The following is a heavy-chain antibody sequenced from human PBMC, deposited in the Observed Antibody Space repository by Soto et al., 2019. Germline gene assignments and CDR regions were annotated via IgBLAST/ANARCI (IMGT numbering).Heavy chain of an antibody. V-gene: IGHV4-30-2*01. CDR3: ARGSGYYDSDCAFDI. D-gene: IGHD3-22*01. J-gene: IGHJ3*02. CDR1: GGSISSGGYS. Sequence: PSETLSLTCAVSGGSISSGGYSWSWIRQPPGKGLEWIGYIYHSGSTYYNWSLKSRVTISVDRSKNQFSLILSSVTAADTAVYYCARGSGYYDSDCAFDIWGQGTMVTVSS. CDR2: IYHSGST.